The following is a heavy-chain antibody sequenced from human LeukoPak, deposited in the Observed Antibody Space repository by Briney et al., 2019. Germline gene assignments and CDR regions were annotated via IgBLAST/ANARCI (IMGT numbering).Heavy chain of an antibody. CDR2: VQHIGGET. Sequence: GGSLRLSCAGSGFTFSNSWMGWVRQAPGKGLEWVANVQHIGGETYYVDSVKGRFTISRDNAKNSLYLQMNSLRAEDTAVYYCARFDQQGIFGSSWYENYWGQGTLVTVSS. J-gene: IGHJ4*02. CDR1: GFTFSNSW. V-gene: IGHV3-7*01. CDR3: ARFDQQGIFGSSWYENY. D-gene: IGHD6-13*01.